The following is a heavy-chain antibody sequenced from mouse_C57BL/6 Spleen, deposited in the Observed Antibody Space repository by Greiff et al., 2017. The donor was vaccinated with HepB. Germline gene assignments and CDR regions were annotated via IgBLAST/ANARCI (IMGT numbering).Heavy chain of an antibody. CDR2: IHPNSGST. CDR3: ARGTTVVAFYARDY. V-gene: IGHV1-64*01. Sequence: QVQLQQPGAELVKPGASVKLSCKASGYTFTSYWMHWVKQRPGQGLEWIGMIHPNSGSTNYNEKFKSKATLTVDKSSSTAYMQLSSLTSEDSAVYYCARGTTVVAFYARDYGGQGTSVTVSS. J-gene: IGHJ4*01. D-gene: IGHD1-1*01. CDR1: GYTFTSYW.